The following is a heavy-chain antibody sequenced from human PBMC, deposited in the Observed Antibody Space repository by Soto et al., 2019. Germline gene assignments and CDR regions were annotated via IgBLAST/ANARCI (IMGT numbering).Heavy chain of an antibody. CDR2: IIPIFGTA. CDR3: ARLAVVGWYKYNWFDP. V-gene: IGHV1-69*13. D-gene: IGHD6-19*01. CDR1: GGTFSSYA. J-gene: IGHJ5*02. Sequence: ASVKVSCKASGGTFSSYAISWVRQAPGQGLEWMGGIIPIFGTANYAQKFQGRVTITADESTSTAYMELSSLRSEDTAVYYCARLAVVGWYKYNWFDPWGQGTLVTVSS.